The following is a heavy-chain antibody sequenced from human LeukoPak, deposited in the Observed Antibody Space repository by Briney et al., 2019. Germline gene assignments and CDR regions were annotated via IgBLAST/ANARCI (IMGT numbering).Heavy chain of an antibody. Sequence: ASVKVSCKASGYTFTSYGISWVRQAPGQGLEWMGWISAYNGNTNYAQKLQGRVTMTTDTSTSTAYMEPRSLRSDDTAVYYCARRAATVTPFDYWGQGTLVTVSS. CDR3: ARRAATVTPFDY. CDR1: GYTFTSYG. V-gene: IGHV1-18*01. D-gene: IGHD4-17*01. J-gene: IGHJ4*02. CDR2: ISAYNGNT.